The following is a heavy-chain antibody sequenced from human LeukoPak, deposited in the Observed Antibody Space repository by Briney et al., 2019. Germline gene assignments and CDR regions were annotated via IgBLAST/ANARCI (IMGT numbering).Heavy chain of an antibody. Sequence: PGGSLRLSCAASGFPFSTIWMNWVRQAPGKGLEWVGRIKSKTEGGTMDYAAPVKGRFTISRDDSENTLYLQMNSLKTEDTAVYYCTTGNSLGRDGNYFFDFWGPGTLVTVSS. CDR1: GFPFSTIW. J-gene: IGHJ4*02. CDR2: IKSKTEGGTM. D-gene: IGHD1-7*01. V-gene: IGHV3-15*01. CDR3: TTGNSLGRDGNYFFDF.